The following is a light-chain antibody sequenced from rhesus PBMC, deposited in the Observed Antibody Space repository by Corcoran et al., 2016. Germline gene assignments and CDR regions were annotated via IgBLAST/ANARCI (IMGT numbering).Light chain of an antibody. Sequence: EIVMTQSPATLSLSPGERATLSCRASQSVSSYVAWYQQTPEQAPRLLIYGASSRATGIPERFRGSGAGTDFTLTISSLEPEDFAVYYCQQYSNWPLTFGGGTKVEIK. V-gene: IGKV3S9*01. CDR3: QQYSNWPLT. CDR1: QSVSSY. J-gene: IGKJ4*01. CDR2: GAS.